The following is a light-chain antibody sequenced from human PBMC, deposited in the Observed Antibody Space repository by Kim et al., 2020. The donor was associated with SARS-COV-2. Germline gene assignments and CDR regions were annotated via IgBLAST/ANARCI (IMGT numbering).Light chain of an antibody. J-gene: IGLJ2*01. CDR1: NLGSKS. V-gene: IGLV3-21*04. CDR2: YDS. CDR3: QVWDSSSAHVV. Sequence: SYELTQPPSVSVAPGKTARITCGGNNLGSKSVHWYQQKPGQAPVLVIYYDSDRPSGIPERFSGSNSGNPATLTISRVEAGDEAAYYCQVWDSSSAHVVFG.